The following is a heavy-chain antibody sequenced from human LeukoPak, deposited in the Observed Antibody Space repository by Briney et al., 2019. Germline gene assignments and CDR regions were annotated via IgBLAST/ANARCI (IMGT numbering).Heavy chain of an antibody. D-gene: IGHD3-22*01. CDR2: ISGSGGST. V-gene: IGHV3-23*01. CDR1: GFTFSSYA. CDR3: AKVWSSGYYGGSFDY. J-gene: IGHJ4*02. Sequence: GGSLRLSCAASGFTFSSYAMSWVRQAPGKGLEWVSAISGSGGSTYYADSVKGRFTISRDNSKNTLYLQMNSLRAEDTAVYYCAKVWSSGYYGGSFDYWAREPWSPSPQ.